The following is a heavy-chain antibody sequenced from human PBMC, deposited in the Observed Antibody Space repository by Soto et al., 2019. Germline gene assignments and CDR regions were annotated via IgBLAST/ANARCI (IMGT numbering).Heavy chain of an antibody. J-gene: IGHJ6*02. Sequence: GGSLRLSCAASGFTFSSYAMSWVRQAPGKGLEWVSAISGSGGSTYYADSVKGRFTISRDNSKNTLYLQMNSLRAEDTAVYYCAKDLNYDSGSYGYGMDVWGQGTTVTVSS. CDR3: AKDLNYDSGSYGYGMDV. V-gene: IGHV3-23*01. D-gene: IGHD3-10*01. CDR2: ISGSGGST. CDR1: GFTFSSYA.